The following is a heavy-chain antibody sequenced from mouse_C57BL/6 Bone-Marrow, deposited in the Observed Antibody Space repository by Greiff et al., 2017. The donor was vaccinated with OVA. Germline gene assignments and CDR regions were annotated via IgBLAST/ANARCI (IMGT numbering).Heavy chain of an antibody. V-gene: IGHV5-9-1*02. CDR2: ISSGGDYI. CDR1: GFTFSSYA. Sequence: EVMLVESGEGLVKPGGSLKLSCAASGFTFSSYAMSWVRQTPEKRLEWVAYISSGGDYIYYADTVKGRFTISRDNARNTLYLQMSSLKSEDTAMYYCTREYYYGPYWYFDVWGTGTTVTVSS. D-gene: IGHD1-1*01. CDR3: TREYYYGPYWYFDV. J-gene: IGHJ1*03.